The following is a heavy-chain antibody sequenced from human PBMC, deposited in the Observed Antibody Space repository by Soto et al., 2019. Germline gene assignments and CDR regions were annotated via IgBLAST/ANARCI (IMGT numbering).Heavy chain of an antibody. CDR3: VRGSFGDQNFDY. Sequence: QVQLVQSGAEVKKPGASVKVSCTASGYTFTSYDINWVRQATGQGLEWMGWMNPNSGNTGYAQKFQGRVTMTRNTSITTVYMELSSLRSEDTAVYYCVRGSFGDQNFDYWGQGTLVTVSS. CDR1: GYTFTSYD. J-gene: IGHJ4*02. V-gene: IGHV1-8*01. CDR2: MNPNSGNT. D-gene: IGHD4-17*01.